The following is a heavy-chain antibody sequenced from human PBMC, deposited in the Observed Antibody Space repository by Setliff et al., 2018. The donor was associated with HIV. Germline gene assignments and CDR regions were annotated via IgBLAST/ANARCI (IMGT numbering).Heavy chain of an antibody. CDR2: IYYNGNA. Sequence: SETLSLTCAVSGGSMRSSGYSWTWIRQAPGKGLEWVGYIYYNGNAYYNPSRKSRVTISVDRSKNQFSLKLSAVTAADTAVYYCARRGDFFYYAMDVWGQGTTVTVSS. CDR1: GGSMRSSGYS. CDR3: ARRGDFFYYAMDV. J-gene: IGHJ6*02. V-gene: IGHV4-30-2*01.